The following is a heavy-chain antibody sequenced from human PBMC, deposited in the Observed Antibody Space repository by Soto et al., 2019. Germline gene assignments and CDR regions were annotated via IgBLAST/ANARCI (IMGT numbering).Heavy chain of an antibody. V-gene: IGHV1-2*02. CDR3: ARDWGAAPFNWFDP. CDR2: INPNSGGT. Sequence: ASEKVSCKASGYTFTCYYMHLLRQAPGQGLEWMGWINPNSGGTNYAQKFQGRVTMTRDTSISTAYMELSRLRSDDTAVYYCARDWGAAPFNWFDPWGQGTLVTVSS. J-gene: IGHJ5*02. D-gene: IGHD6-6*01. CDR1: GYTFTCYY.